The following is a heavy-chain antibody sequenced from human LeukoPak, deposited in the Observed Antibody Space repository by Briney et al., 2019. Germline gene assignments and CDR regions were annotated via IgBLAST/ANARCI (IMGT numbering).Heavy chain of an antibody. CDR3: ARTRGPAETGDTKFDY. Sequence: ASVRVSCKASGYTFTSYGISWVRQAPGQGLEWMGWISAYNGNTNYAQKLQGRVTMTTDTSTSTAYMELRSLRSDDTAVYYCARTRGPAETGDTKFDYWGQGTLVTVSS. V-gene: IGHV1-18*01. J-gene: IGHJ4*02. D-gene: IGHD7-27*01. CDR1: GYTFTSYG. CDR2: ISAYNGNT.